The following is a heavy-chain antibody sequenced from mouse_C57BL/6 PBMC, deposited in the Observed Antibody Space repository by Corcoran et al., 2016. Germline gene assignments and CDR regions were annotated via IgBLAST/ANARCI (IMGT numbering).Heavy chain of an antibody. CDR2: INPNNGGT. Sequence: EVQLQQSGPELVKPGASVKISCKASGYTFTDYYMNWVKQSHGKSLEWIGDINPNNGGTSYNQKFKGKATLTVDKSSSTAYMELRSLTSEDSAVYYCASSYSNPYYAMDYWGQGTSVTVSS. V-gene: IGHV1-26*01. J-gene: IGHJ4*01. CDR3: ASSYSNPYYAMDY. D-gene: IGHD2-5*01. CDR1: GYTFTDYY.